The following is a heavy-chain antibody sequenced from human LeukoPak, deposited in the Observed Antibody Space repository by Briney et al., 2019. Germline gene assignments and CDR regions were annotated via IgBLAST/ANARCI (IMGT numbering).Heavy chain of an antibody. CDR3: ARGLNSAIDF. V-gene: IGHV3-7*04. J-gene: IGHJ4*02. Sequence: GGSLRLSCAASGFTFSSYGMHWVRQAPGKGLEWVANIRGDGSDKVYVGSVRGRFTISRDNADNSLYLQMNSLSVDDTAVYYCARGLNSAIDFWGQGTLVTVSS. CDR1: GFTFSSYG. CDR2: IRGDGSDK.